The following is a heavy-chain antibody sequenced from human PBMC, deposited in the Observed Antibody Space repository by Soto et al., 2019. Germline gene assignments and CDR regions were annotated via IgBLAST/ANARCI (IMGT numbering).Heavy chain of an antibody. V-gene: IGHV4-4*07. J-gene: IGHJ6*02. Sequence: KASETLSLTCTVSGGSISSYYWSWIRQPAGKGLELIGRIYGSGSASYSPSLKSRVTMSLDTSKNQFSLKLSSVTAADTALYYCARDYFGSASSDWGQGTTGTVSS. CDR1: GGSISSYY. CDR2: IYGSGSA. D-gene: IGHD3-10*01. CDR3: ARDYFGSASSD.